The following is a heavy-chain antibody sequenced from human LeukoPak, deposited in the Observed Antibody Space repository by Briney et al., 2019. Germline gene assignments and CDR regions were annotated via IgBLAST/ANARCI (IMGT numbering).Heavy chain of an antibody. D-gene: IGHD5-12*01. J-gene: IGHJ3*02. V-gene: IGHV1-24*01. CDR2: FDPEDGEV. CDR3: ATAVDIVATKRRAAFDI. Sequence: ASVKVSCKVSGYTLTELSMHWVRQAPGKGLEWMGGFDPEDGEVIYAQKFQGRLTMTEDTSTDTAYMELSSLRSEDTAVYYCATAVDIVATKRRAAFDIWGQGTMVTVSS. CDR1: GYTLTELS.